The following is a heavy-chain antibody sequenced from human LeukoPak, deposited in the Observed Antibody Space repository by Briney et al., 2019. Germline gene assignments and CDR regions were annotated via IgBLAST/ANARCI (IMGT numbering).Heavy chain of an antibody. Sequence: TVSGASISSSSYYWVWIRQPPWKGLERIGTISYSGTTYNNPSRKSRVTMSIHTSHNQFSLKLTSVTAADTAVYYCASHNIDTSVYFSYDYWGQGTLVTVSS. V-gene: IGHV4-39*01. CDR1: GASISSSSYY. D-gene: IGHD3-22*01. J-gene: IGHJ4*02. CDR3: ASHNIDTSVYFSYDY. CDR2: ISYSGTT.